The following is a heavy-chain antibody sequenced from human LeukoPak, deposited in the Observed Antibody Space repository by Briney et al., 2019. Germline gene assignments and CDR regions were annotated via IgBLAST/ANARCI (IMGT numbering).Heavy chain of an antibody. J-gene: IGHJ4*02. D-gene: IGHD2-2*01. CDR2: IYYTGST. CDR3: ARVYQSAEYYFDY. CDR1: GAPIRTYY. V-gene: IGHV4-59*01. Sequence: SETLSLTCTVSGAPIRTYYWDWIRQPPGKGLEWIGYIYYTGSTEYHPSLKSRVTVSLDTSKNQFSLKLTSVTAADTAVYYCARVYQSAEYYFDYSGQGNLVSVSS.